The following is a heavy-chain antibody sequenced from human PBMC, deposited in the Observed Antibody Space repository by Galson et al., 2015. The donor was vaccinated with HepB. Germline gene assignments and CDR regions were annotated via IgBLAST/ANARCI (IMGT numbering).Heavy chain of an antibody. J-gene: IGHJ4*02. Sequence: SLRLSCAASGFTFSSYGMHWVRQAPGKGLEWVAVISYDGSNKYYADSVKGRFTISRDNTKNTLHLQMNSLRAEDTAVYYCARDKGYCNSATCYRPCDYWGQGTLVTVSS. V-gene: IGHV3-30*03. D-gene: IGHD2-2*01. CDR3: ARDKGYCNSATCYRPCDY. CDR2: ISYDGSNK. CDR1: GFTFSSYG.